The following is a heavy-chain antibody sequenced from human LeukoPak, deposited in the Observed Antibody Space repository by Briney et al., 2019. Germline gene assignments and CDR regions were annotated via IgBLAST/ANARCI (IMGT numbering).Heavy chain of an antibody. CDR1: GITASSYA. D-gene: IGHD4-17*01. J-gene: IGHJ3*02. CDR3: AKDPNGDYIGAFDM. V-gene: IGHV3-23*01. Sequence: GGSLRLSCAASGITASSYAMTWVRQAPGKGLEWVSTISGSGDRTLYAESVKGRFTISRDNFKNTLYLQMNSLRAEDTALYHCAKDPNGDYIGAFDMWGQGTMVTVSS. CDR2: ISGSGDRT.